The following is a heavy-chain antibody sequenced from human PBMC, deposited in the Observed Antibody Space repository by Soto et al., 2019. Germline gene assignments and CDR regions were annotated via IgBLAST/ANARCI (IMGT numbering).Heavy chain of an antibody. CDR3: ARGNGDYVFLPVYYYGKGVGYYFAS. D-gene: IGHD3-9*01. Sequence: SETLSLTCTVSGGSISSYYWSWIRQPPGKGLEWIGYIYYSGSTNYNPSLKSRVTISVDTSKNQFSLKLSSVTAADTAVYYCARGNGDYVFLPVYYYGKGVGYYFASGGQGPLVPVSS. CDR2: IYYSGST. J-gene: IGHJ4*02. V-gene: IGHV4-59*01. CDR1: GGSISSYY.